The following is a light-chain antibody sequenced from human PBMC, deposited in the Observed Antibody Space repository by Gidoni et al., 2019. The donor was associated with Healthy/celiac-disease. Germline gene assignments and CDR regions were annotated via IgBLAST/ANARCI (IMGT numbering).Light chain of an antibody. CDR3: QQSYSTPQT. CDR2: AAS. CDR1: QSISSY. J-gene: IGKJ1*01. V-gene: IGKV1-39*01. Sequence: DTQMTQSPSSLSASVGDRVTITCRASQSISSYLNWYQQKPGKAPKLLIYAASSLQSGVPSRFSGVGSGTDFTLPISSLQPEDFAAYYCQQSYSTPQTFGQGTKVEIK.